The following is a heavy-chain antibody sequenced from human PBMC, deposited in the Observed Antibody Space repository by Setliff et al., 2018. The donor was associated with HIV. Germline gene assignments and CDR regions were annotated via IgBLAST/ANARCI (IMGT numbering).Heavy chain of an antibody. CDR3: ARDDDNSIGTRFDP. Sequence: PGGSLRLSCVASGFTFSNYAMNWVRQAPGKGLEWVSGITQTGDNTYYADSVKGRFTVSRDNSKNTLYLQMNSLIADDTALYYCARDDDNSIGTRFDPWGQGILVTVSS. CDR1: GFTFSNYA. V-gene: IGHV3-23*01. CDR2: ITQTGDNT. D-gene: IGHD6-13*01. J-gene: IGHJ5*02.